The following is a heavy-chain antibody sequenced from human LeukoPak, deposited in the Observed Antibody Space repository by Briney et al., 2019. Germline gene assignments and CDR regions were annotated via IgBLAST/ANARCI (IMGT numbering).Heavy chain of an antibody. J-gene: IGHJ4*02. CDR1: GGSISSGGYY. Sequence: PSETPSLTCTVSGGSISSGGYYWSWIRQLPGKGLDWIGYIYSSGTTYYNPSLKSRVTMSVDTSKNQFSLKLISVTAADTAVYYCARDVTGGSYFDYWGQGTLVTVSS. V-gene: IGHV4-31*03. CDR3: ARDVTGGSYFDY. CDR2: IYSSGTT. D-gene: IGHD1-26*01.